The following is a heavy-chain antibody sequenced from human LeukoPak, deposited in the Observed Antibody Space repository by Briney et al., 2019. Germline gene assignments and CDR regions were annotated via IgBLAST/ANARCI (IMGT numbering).Heavy chain of an antibody. D-gene: IGHD6-19*01. CDR1: GFTFSSYA. Sequence: PGGSLRLSCAASGFTFSSYAMHWVRQAPGKGLEWVAVISYDGSNKYYADSVKGRFTISRDNSKNTLYLQMSSLRAEDTAVYYCARDPGIAVAGTGDYWGQGTLVTVSS. CDR2: ISYDGSNK. CDR3: ARDPGIAVAGTGDY. V-gene: IGHV3-30-3*01. J-gene: IGHJ4*02.